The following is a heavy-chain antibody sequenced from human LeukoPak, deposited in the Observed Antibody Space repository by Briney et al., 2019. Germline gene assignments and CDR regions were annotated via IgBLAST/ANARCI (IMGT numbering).Heavy chain of an antibody. D-gene: IGHD2-21*01. Sequence: SQTLSLTCAVSGGSISSCRHYWTWIRQLPGKGLEWIGYIFYSGSTYYNPSLKSRVTISVDTSKNQFSLKINSVTAADTAVYYCASRSPPGETGYFDYWGQGTLVTVSS. CDR2: IFYSGST. CDR3: ASRSPPGETGYFDY. CDR1: GGSISSCRHY. V-gene: IGHV4-31*11. J-gene: IGHJ4*02.